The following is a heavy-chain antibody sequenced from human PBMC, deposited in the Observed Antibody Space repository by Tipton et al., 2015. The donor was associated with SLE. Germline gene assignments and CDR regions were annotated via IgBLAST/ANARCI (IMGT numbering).Heavy chain of an antibody. CDR3: ARGTVDYYGSGPYFYGLNA. CDR2: INYSGST. Sequence: TLSLTCAVYGGSFSGYSWTWIRQPPGKGLEWIGEINYSGSTNYTPSLKSRVTISVDTSKIQFSLKLSSVTAADTAVYYCARGTVDYYGSGPYFYGLNAWGQGTAVPVPS. D-gene: IGHD3-10*01. CDR1: GGSFSGYS. V-gene: IGHV4-34*01. J-gene: IGHJ6*02.